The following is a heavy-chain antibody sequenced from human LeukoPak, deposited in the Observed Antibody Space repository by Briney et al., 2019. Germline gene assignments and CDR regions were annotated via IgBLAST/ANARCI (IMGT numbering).Heavy chain of an antibody. J-gene: IGHJ4*02. CDR3: AREPDYGDYGIDY. CDR2: IYTSGSN. D-gene: IGHD4-17*01. V-gene: IGHV4-4*07. CDR1: GGSISSYY. Sequence: SETLSLNCTVSGGSISSYYWSWIRQPAGKGLEWIGRIYTSGSNNYNPSLKSRVTMSVDPSKNQYALKLSSVTAADTAVYYCAREPDYGDYGIDYWGQETLVTVSS.